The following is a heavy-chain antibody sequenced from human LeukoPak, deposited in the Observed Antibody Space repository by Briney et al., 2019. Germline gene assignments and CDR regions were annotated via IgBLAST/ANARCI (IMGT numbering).Heavy chain of an antibody. V-gene: IGHV5-51*01. CDR3: ARLSTAYCANGVCSFDH. J-gene: IGHJ4*02. D-gene: IGHD2-8*01. CDR1: GYSFTSYW. CDR2: ISPGDSDT. Sequence: GESMKISCKGSGYSFTSYWIGWVRPTPGKGLEWMGIISPGDSDTRYSPSFQGQVTISADKSINTASLQWSSLKASDTAMYYCARLSTAYCANGVCSFDHWGQGTLVTVSS.